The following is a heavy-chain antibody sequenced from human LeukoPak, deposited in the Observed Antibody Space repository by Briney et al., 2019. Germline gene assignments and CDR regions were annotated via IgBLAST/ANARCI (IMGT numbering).Heavy chain of an antibody. CDR2: ISSSSSTI. V-gene: IGHV3-48*04. CDR3: ARTTGWELLRDFDY. D-gene: IGHD1-26*01. J-gene: IGHJ4*02. Sequence: GGSLRLSCAASGFTFSSYSMNWVRQAPGKGLEWVSYISSSSSTIYYADSVKGRFTISRDNAKNSLYLQMNSLRAEDTAVYYCARTTGWELLRDFDYWGQGTLVTVSS. CDR1: GFTFSSYS.